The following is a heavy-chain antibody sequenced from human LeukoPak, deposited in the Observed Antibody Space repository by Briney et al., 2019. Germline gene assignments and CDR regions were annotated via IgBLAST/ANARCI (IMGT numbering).Heavy chain of an antibody. Sequence: SETLSLTCVVSGYSISSGYYWGWIRQPPGKGLEWIASIYHRGSTYYNPSLKSRVTISVDTSNNQFALKLSSMAAADTAGDYCARAPAAYYFESWGQGTLVTVSS. V-gene: IGHV4-38-2*01. CDR3: ARAPAAYYFES. CDR1: GYSISSGYY. CDR2: IYHRGST. J-gene: IGHJ4*02. D-gene: IGHD2-2*01.